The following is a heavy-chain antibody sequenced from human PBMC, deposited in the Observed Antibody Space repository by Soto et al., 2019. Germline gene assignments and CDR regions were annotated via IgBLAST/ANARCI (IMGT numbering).Heavy chain of an antibody. CDR1: GFTFDDYA. J-gene: IGHJ2*01. CDR3: AKDFGIAARLSNWYFDL. Sequence: VQLVESGGGLVQPGRSLRLSCAASGFTFDDYAMHWVRQAPGKGLEWVSGISWNSGSIGYADSVKGRFTISRDNAKNSLYLQMNSLRAEDTALYYCAKDFGIAARLSNWYFDLWGRGTLVTVSS. D-gene: IGHD6-6*01. CDR2: ISWNSGSI. V-gene: IGHV3-9*01.